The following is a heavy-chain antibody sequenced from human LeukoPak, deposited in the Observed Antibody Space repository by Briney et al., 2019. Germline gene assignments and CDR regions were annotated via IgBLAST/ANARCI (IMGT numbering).Heavy chain of an antibody. J-gene: IGHJ6*02. Sequence: PGGSLRLSCAASGFNFRSYSMNWVRQTPGKGLEWVSSISMSTSYIYYADSVKGRFIISRDNAQNSLYLQMNSLRAEDTAIYYCARGVVIVPAAHTDYNHYGMDVWGQGTTVTVSS. CDR2: ISMSTSYI. CDR3: ARGVVIVPAAHTDYNHYGMDV. D-gene: IGHD2-2*01. V-gene: IGHV3-21*01. CDR1: GFNFRSYS.